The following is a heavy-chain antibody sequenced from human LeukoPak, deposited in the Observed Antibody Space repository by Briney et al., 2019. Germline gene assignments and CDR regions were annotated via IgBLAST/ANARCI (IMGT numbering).Heavy chain of an antibody. CDR2: IYSDESLI. CDR3: GRYGLSGNGYTSYFYYGMDL. J-gene: IGHJ6*02. D-gene: IGHD5-12*01. V-gene: IGHV5-51*01. CDR1: GYSFSKYW. Sequence: GESLKISCTVSGYSFSKYWIGWVCQTPGKGLEWMGFIYSDESLIRYSPSFEGQVTISADNSINTAYLQWNSLKASDTAMYYCGRYGLSGNGYTSYFYYGMDLWGQGTAVTVSS.